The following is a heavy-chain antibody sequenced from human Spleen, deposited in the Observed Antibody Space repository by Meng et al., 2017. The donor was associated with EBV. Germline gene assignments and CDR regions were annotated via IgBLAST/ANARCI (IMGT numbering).Heavy chain of an antibody. Sequence: VQVGEAGGGVVQPGRSLRLSCAASGFTFSGYGMFWVRQAPGKGPEWVAILPSDGGNTHYSDSVKGRFTISRDNSKKTLYLQMNSLRAEDTAVYYCARDLSGRFDPWGRGTLVTVSS. D-gene: IGHD1-26*01. CDR2: LPSDGGNT. CDR3: ARDLSGRFDP. V-gene: IGHV3-30*03. CDR1: GFTFSGYG. J-gene: IGHJ5*02.